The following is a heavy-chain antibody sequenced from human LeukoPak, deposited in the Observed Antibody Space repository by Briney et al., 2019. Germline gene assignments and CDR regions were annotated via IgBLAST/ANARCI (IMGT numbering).Heavy chain of an antibody. V-gene: IGHV4-59*01. Sequence: SETLSLTCTASGGSISSYYWSWIRQPPGKGLEWIGYIYYSGSTKYNPSLKRRVTISVYTSKNQFSLKLSSVTAADAAVYYCARGSARGWWYIDYWGQGTLVTVSS. CDR2: IYYSGST. CDR1: GGSISSYY. CDR3: ARGSARGWWYIDY. D-gene: IGHD2-15*01. J-gene: IGHJ4*02.